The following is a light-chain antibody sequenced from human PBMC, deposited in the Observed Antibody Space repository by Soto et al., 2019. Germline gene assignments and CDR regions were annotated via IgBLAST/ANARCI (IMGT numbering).Light chain of an antibody. Sequence: QSALTQPASVSGSPGQSITISCGGTSSDVGAYIYVSWYQQYPGKAPKLIIYEVNNRPSGVSGRFSGSKSDTTAYLTISGLQAEDEADYYCSSYSGSDTKVFGTGTQLTVL. CDR2: EVN. CDR1: SSDVGAYIY. J-gene: IGLJ1*01. V-gene: IGLV2-14*03. CDR3: SSYSGSDTKV.